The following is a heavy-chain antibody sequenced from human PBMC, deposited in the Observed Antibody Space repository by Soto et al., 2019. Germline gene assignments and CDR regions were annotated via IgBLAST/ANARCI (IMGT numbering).Heavy chain of an antibody. Sequence: QVQLQESGPGLVKPSETLSLMCTVSGGSITNYYWSWIRQSPAKGREWIGYVSDSGSTKYNPYLKSRVTISVDTSKNQFSLKLTSLTAADTAVYYCARERVGHSAMDVWGQGTTVTVSS. D-gene: IGHD1-26*01. CDR2: VSDSGST. J-gene: IGHJ6*02. V-gene: IGHV4-59*12. CDR1: GGSITNYY. CDR3: ARERVGHSAMDV.